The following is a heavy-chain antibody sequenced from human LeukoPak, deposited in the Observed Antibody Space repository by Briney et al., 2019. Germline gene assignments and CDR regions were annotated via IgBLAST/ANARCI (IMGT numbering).Heavy chain of an antibody. CDR3: ARVSHSSGWYGIDY. CDR1: GGSISSYY. J-gene: IGHJ4*02. Sequence: SETLSLTCTVSGGSISSYYWSWIRQPPGKGLEWIGYIYYRGSTNYNPSLKSRVTISVDTSKNQFSLRLNSVTAADTAVYYCARVSHSSGWYGIDYWGQGTLVTVSS. D-gene: IGHD6-19*01. V-gene: IGHV4-59*12. CDR2: IYYRGST.